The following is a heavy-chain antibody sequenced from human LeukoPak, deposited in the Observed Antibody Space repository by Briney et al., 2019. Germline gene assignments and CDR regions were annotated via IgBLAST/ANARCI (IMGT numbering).Heavy chain of an antibody. V-gene: IGHV4-34*01. CDR2: INHSGST. CDR3: ARDGRYCSGGSCYSIDY. D-gene: IGHD2-15*01. CDR1: GFTFSNAW. J-gene: IGHJ4*02. Sequence: GSLRLSCAASGFTFSNAWMSWVRQPPGKGLEWIGEINHSGSTNYNPSLKSRVTISVDTSKNQFSLKLSSVTAADTAVYYCARDGRYCSGGSCYSIDYWGQGTLVTVSS.